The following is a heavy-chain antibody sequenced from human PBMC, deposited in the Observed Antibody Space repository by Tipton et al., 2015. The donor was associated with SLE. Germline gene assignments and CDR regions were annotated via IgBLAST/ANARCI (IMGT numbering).Heavy chain of an antibody. V-gene: IGHV4-34*01. J-gene: IGHJ4*02. CDR3: ASRTLWGGLDY. CDR1: GGSFSGYY. CDR2: INHSGST. Sequence: TLSLTCAVYGGSFSGYYWSWIRQPPGKGLEWIGEINHSGSTNYNPSLKSRVTISVDTSKNQFSLKLSSVTAADTAVYYCASRTLWGGLDYWGQGTLVNVSS. D-gene: IGHD3-3*01.